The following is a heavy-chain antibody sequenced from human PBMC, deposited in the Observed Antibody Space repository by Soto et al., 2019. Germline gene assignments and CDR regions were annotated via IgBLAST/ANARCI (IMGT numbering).Heavy chain of an antibody. D-gene: IGHD3-10*01. CDR3: ATLDNYYGSKI. J-gene: IGHJ4*02. Sequence: QVQLVESGGGVVQPGRSLTLSCAASEITFSNYGMHWIRQAPGTGLECVAVVWYDGTTTFYADSLQGRFTISRDNSKNALYLHMNNLRVDDTAMYDSATLDNYYGSKIWGQGTLVTVSS. CDR2: VWYDGTTT. V-gene: IGHV3-33*08. CDR1: EITFSNYG.